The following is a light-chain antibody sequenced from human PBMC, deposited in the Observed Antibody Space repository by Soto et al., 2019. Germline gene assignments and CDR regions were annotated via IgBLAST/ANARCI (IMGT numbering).Light chain of an antibody. CDR3: RSFTSSTTYV. Sequence: QSVLTQSASVSGSPGQSITISCTGTSSDVGNYNYVSWYQQHPGEVPKLIIFNVNNRPSGVSNRFSGSKSGNTASLTISGLQAEDEADYYCRSFTSSTTYVFGPGTKVTVL. J-gene: IGLJ1*01. V-gene: IGLV2-14*01. CDR2: NVN. CDR1: SSDVGNYNY.